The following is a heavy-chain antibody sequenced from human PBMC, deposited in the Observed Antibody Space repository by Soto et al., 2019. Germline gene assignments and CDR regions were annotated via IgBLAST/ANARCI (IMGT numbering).Heavy chain of an antibody. Sequence: SQTLPLTCAVYGGSVNRYYRNWIRQPPGKGLEWIGEINHTGGTHYNPSLKSRVTMSVDTSKNQFSLRLSCVTGADTAIYYCATRITGFGMLIPPFDPWGQGTKVTVSS. CDR3: ATRITGFGMLIPPFDP. CDR1: GGSVNRYY. D-gene: IGHD3-3*01. V-gene: IGHV4-34*01. J-gene: IGHJ5*02. CDR2: INHTGGT.